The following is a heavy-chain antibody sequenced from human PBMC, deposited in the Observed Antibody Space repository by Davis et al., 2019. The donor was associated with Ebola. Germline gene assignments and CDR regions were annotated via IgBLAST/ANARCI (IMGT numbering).Heavy chain of an antibody. J-gene: IGHJ6*02. V-gene: IGHV4-59*01. D-gene: IGHD3-3*01. Sequence: SETLSLTCTVSGGSISSYYWSWIRQPPGKGLEWIGYIYYSGSTNYNPSLKSRVTISVDTSKNQFSLKLSSVTAADTAMYYCARTYYDFWSGYPGRFYYGMDVWGQGTTVTVSS. CDR1: GGSISSYY. CDR3: ARTYYDFWSGYPGRFYYGMDV. CDR2: IYYSGST.